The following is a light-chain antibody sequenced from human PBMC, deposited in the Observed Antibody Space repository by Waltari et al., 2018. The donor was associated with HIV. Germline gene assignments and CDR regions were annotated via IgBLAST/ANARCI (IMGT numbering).Light chain of an antibody. CDR3: CSYAGSSTLV. V-gene: IGLV2-23*02. CDR2: EVT. Sequence: QSALTQPAYVSGSPGPSITISCTGPSTDVGSYNPVSWYQQHPGKAPKLMIYEVTKRPSGVSNRFSGSKSGNTASLTISGLQAEDEADYFCCSYAGSSTLVFGGGTKLTVL. CDR1: STDVGSYNP. J-gene: IGLJ2*01.